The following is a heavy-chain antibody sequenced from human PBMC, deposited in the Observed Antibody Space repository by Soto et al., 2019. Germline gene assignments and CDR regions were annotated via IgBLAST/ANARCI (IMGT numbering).Heavy chain of an antibody. V-gene: IGHV1-69*13. CDR3: ARPGGRDTMVRGVIILSYYYGMDV. CDR2: IIPIFGTA. D-gene: IGHD3-10*01. CDR1: GGTFSSYA. Sequence: GASVKVSCKASGGTFSSYAISWVRQAPGQGLEWMGGIIPIFGTANYAQKFQGRVTITADESTSTAYMELSSLRSEDTAVYYCARPGGRDTMVRGVIILSYYYGMDVWGQGTTVTVSS. J-gene: IGHJ6*02.